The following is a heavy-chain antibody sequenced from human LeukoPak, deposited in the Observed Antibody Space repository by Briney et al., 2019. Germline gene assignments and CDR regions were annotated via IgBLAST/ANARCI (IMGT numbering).Heavy chain of an antibody. CDR1: GFTIGDYG. V-gene: IGHV4-59*01. D-gene: IGHD6-13*01. Sequence: GSLRLSCTASGFTIGDYGMSWIRQPPGKGLEWIGYIYYSGSTNYNPSLKSRVTISVDTSKNQFSLKLSSVTAADTAVYYCARGLMMAVAGRGEFHYWGQGTLVTVSS. J-gene: IGHJ4*02. CDR3: ARGLMMAVAGRGEFHY. CDR2: IYYSGST.